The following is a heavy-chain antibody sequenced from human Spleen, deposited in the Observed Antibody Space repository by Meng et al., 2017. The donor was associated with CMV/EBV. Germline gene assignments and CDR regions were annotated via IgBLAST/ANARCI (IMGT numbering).Heavy chain of an antibody. Sequence: GESLKISCAVSGFTFSTYSMNWVRQAPGKGLEWVSSISVSSSYIYYADSVKGRFTISRDNAKNTLYLQMNSLRAEDTAVYYCARDLNFWSGYFDYWGQGTVVTVSS. CDR2: ISVSSSYI. D-gene: IGHD3-3*01. CDR1: GFTFSTYS. V-gene: IGHV3-21*01. J-gene: IGHJ4*02. CDR3: ARDLNFWSGYFDY.